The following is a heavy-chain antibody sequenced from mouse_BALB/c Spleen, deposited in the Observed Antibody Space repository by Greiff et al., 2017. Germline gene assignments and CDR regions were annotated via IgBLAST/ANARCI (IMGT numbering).Heavy chain of an antibody. CDR2: IYPSDSYT. CDR1: GYTFTSYW. Sequence: VQLQQPGAELVRPGASVKLSCKASGYTFTSYWINWVKQRPGQGLEWIGNIYPSDSYTNYNQKFKDKATLTVDKSSSTAYMQLSSPTSEDSAVYYCTRDYYGSSLFAYWGQGTLVTVSA. V-gene: IGHV1-69*02. J-gene: IGHJ3*01. CDR3: TRDYYGSSLFAY. D-gene: IGHD1-1*01.